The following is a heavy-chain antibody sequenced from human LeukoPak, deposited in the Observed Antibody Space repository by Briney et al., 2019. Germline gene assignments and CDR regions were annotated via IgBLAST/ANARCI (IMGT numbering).Heavy chain of an antibody. D-gene: IGHD2-2*02. CDR1: GFTFSSYA. CDR3: AKGGYCSSTSCYNYNWFDP. CDR2: TSGSGGST. Sequence: GGSLRLSCAASGFTFSSYAMSWVRQAPGKGLEWVSATSGSGGSTYYADSVKGRFTISRDNSKNTLYLQVNSLRAEDTAVYYCAKGGYCSSTSCYNYNWFDPWGQGTLVTVSS. J-gene: IGHJ5*02. V-gene: IGHV3-23*01.